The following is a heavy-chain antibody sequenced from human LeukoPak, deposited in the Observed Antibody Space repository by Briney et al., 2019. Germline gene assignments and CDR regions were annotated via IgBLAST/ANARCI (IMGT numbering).Heavy chain of an antibody. V-gene: IGHV3-30*02. J-gene: IGHJ4*02. CDR1: GFTFSTYA. CDR3: AREGGYSYGDVRDY. D-gene: IGHD5-18*01. Sequence: GGSLRLSCAASGFTFSTYAMHWVRQAPGKGLEWVAFIRYDGSNKYYADSVKGRFTISRDNAKNSLYLQMNSLRAEDTAVYYCAREGGYSYGDVRDYWGQGTLVTVSS. CDR2: IRYDGSNK.